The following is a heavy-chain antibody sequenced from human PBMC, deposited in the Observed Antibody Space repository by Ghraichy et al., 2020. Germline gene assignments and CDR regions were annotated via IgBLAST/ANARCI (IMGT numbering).Heavy chain of an antibody. J-gene: IGHJ4*02. D-gene: IGHD6-19*01. CDR2: ISWNSGSI. V-gene: IGHV3-9*01. Sequence: GGSLRLSCAASGFTFDDYAMHWVRQAPGKGLEWVSGISWNSGSIGYADSVKGRFTISRDNAKNSLYLQMNSLRAEDTALYYCAKEAVAGTSQNLGGFDYWGQGTLVTVSS. CDR3: AKEAVAGTSQNLGGFDY. CDR1: GFTFDDYA.